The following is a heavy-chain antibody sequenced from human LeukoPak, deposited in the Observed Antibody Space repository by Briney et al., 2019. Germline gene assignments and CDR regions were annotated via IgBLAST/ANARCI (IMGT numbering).Heavy chain of an antibody. CDR3: AKDSVQQLVLGWFDP. CDR2: ISGSGGST. D-gene: IGHD6-13*01. J-gene: IGHJ5*02. CDR1: GFTFSSYA. Sequence: GGSLRLSCAASGFTFSSYAMSWVRQAPGKGLEWVSAISGSGGSTYYADSVKGRFTISRDNSKNTLYLQMNSLRAEDTAVYYCAKDSVQQLVLGWFDPWGQGTLVTASS. V-gene: IGHV3-23*01.